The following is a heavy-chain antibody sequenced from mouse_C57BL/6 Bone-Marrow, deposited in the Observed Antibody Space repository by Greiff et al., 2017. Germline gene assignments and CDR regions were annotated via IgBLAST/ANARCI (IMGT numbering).Heavy chain of an antibody. Sequence: QVQLKESGPGLVQPSQSLSITCTVSGFSLTSYGVHWVRQSPGKGLEWLGVIWRGGSTDYNAAFMSRLSITKDNSKSQVFFKMNSLQADATAIYYCAKDYGSNPYYFDYWGQGTTLTVSS. D-gene: IGHD1-1*01. CDR3: AKDYGSNPYYFDY. CDR2: IWRGGST. CDR1: GFSLTSYG. V-gene: IGHV2-5*01. J-gene: IGHJ2*01.